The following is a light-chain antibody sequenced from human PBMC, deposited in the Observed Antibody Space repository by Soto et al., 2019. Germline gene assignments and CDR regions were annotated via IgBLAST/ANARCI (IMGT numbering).Light chain of an antibody. CDR1: QSVSTN. CDR2: SAS. J-gene: IGKJ5*01. V-gene: IGKV3-15*01. Sequence: ETVMTQSPATLSVFPGEGAPLSCRASQSVSTNLAWYQCKPGQAPRLLIYSASIRATGIPARFSGSGSGTDFTLTISSLRSEDSAVYFCQQYNHWPPITFGQGTRLEI. CDR3: QQYNHWPPIT.